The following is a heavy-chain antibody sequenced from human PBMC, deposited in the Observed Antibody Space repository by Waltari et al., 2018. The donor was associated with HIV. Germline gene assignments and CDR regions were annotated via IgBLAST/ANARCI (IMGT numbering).Heavy chain of an antibody. V-gene: IGHV4-61*01. D-gene: IGHD6-13*01. Sequence: QVQLQESGPGLLKPSETLSLTCTVSGGSVSSGSSYWTWIRQSPGKGLEWIGYIYYRGSPKYNPSLKSRVTISVDSSKNQFSLRLNSLTAADTAVYYCARYPLAAAGDSYYFMDVWGKGTTVTVS. J-gene: IGHJ6*03. CDR3: ARYPLAAAGDSYYFMDV. CDR2: IYYRGSP. CDR1: GGSVSSGSSY.